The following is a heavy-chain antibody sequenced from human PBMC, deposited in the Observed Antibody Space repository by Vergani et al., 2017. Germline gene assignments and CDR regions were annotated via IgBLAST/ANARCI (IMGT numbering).Heavy chain of an antibody. CDR1: GYTFTSYG. J-gene: IGHJ3*02. V-gene: IGHV1-18*01. Sequence: QVQLVQSGAEVKKPGASVKVSCKASGYTFTSYGISWVRQAPGQGLEWMGWISAYNGNTNYAQKLQGRVTMTTDKSTSTAYMELRSLRSDDTAVYYCATDQVTIFGVVTRDSRKNAFDIWGQGTMVTVSS. CDR2: ISAYNGNT. D-gene: IGHD3-3*01. CDR3: ATDQVTIFGVVTRDSRKNAFDI.